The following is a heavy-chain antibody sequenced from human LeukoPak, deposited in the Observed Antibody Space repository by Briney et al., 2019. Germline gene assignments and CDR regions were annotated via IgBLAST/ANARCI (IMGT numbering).Heavy chain of an antibody. CDR3: AREYDGDYGRNDY. CDR1: GFTFSSYW. V-gene: IGHV3-7*01. D-gene: IGHD4-17*01. Sequence: GGSLRLSCAASGFTFSSYWMSWVRQAPGKGLEWVANIKQDGSEKYYVDSVKGRFTISRDNAKNSLYLQMNSLRVEDTAVYYCAREYDGDYGRNDYWGQGTLVTVSS. J-gene: IGHJ4*02. CDR2: IKQDGSEK.